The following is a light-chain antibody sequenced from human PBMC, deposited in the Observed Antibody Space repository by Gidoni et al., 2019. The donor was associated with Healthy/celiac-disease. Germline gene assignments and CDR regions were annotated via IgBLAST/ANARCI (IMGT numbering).Light chain of an antibody. Sequence: EIVLTQSPATLSLSPWARATLSCRASQSVSSYLAWYQQKPGQAPRLLIYDAANRATGIPARFSGSGSGTDFTLTISSLEPEDFAVYYCQQRSNWPPTFGGGTKVEIK. CDR2: DAA. J-gene: IGKJ4*01. CDR1: QSVSSY. V-gene: IGKV3-11*01. CDR3: QQRSNWPPT.